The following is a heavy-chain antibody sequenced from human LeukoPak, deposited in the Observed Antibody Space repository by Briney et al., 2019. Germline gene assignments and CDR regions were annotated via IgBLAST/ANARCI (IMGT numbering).Heavy chain of an antibody. Sequence: ASETLSLTCAVYGGSFSGYYWSWIRQPPGKGLEWIGEINHSGSTNYNPSLKSRVTISVDTSKNQFSLKLSSVTAADTAVYYCARGSPYSSRDYYFDYWGQGTLVTVSS. J-gene: IGHJ4*02. CDR3: ARGSPYSSRDYYFDY. V-gene: IGHV4-34*01. CDR2: INHSGST. CDR1: GGSFSGYY. D-gene: IGHD6-13*01.